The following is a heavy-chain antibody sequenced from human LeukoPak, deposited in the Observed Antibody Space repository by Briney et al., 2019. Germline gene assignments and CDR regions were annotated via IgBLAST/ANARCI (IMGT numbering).Heavy chain of an antibody. V-gene: IGHV1-46*01. CDR1: GYTFTSYY. CDR3: ARGDCSGASCLNYFYGMDV. D-gene: IGHD2-15*01. J-gene: IGHJ6*04. CDR2: INPSGGST. Sequence: GASVKVSCKASGYTFTSYYMHWVRQAPGQGLEWMGIINPSGGSTSYAQKFQGRVTMTRDTSTSTVYMELSSLRSEDTAVYYCARGDCSGASCLNYFYGMDVWGKGTTVTVSS.